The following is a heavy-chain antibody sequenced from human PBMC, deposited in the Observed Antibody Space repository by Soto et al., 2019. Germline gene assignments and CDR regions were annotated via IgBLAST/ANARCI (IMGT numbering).Heavy chain of an antibody. CDR2: ISGSAGST. CDR1: GFTFSTYA. V-gene: IGHV3-23*01. J-gene: IGHJ4*01. D-gene: IGHD3-16*01. CDR3: AKSYYESRRSVRPTHY. Sequence: PGGSLRLSCAASGFTFSTYAMSWVRQAPGKGLEWVSSISGSAGSTYYAASVKGRFTISRDNSKKTLYLEMNSLRTEDTAVYHCAKSYYESRRSVRPTHYSGQGPL.